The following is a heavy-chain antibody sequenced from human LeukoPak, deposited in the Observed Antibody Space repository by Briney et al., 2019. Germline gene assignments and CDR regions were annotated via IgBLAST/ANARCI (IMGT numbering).Heavy chain of an antibody. CDR3: ATGPYPAYLY. CDR2: IKDDGST. D-gene: IGHD2/OR15-2a*01. V-gene: IGHV3-74*01. J-gene: IGHJ4*02. CDR1: GFTFSTYW. Sequence: GGSLRLSCAASGFTFSTYWMHWVRQAPGKGLVWVSRIKDDGSTIYADSVKGRFTISRDNAKNTLYLQMNSLRAEDTAVYYFATGPYPAYLYWGQGTLVTVSS.